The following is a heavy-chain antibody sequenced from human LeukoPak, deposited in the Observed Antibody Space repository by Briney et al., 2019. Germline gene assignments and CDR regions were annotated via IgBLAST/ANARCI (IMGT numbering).Heavy chain of an antibody. CDR3: ARGVDGHFRSGYLTHYYYYGMDV. Sequence: GGSLRLSCAASGCTFSDYYMSWIRQAPGKGLEWVSYISSSGSTIYYADSVKGRFTISRDNAKNSLYLQMNSLRAEDTAVYYCARGVDGHFRSGYLTHYYYYGMDVWGQGTTVTVSS. D-gene: IGHD3-3*02. V-gene: IGHV3-11*01. CDR2: ISSSGSTI. J-gene: IGHJ6*02. CDR1: GCTFSDYY.